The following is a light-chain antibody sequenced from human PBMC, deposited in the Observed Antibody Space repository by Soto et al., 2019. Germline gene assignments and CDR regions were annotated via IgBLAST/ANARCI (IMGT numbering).Light chain of an antibody. V-gene: IGLV2-8*01. CDR2: EVT. CDR3: SSYAGSKTL. CDR1: SSDVGGYNY. J-gene: IGLJ2*01. Sequence: QSALTQPPSASGSPGQSLTIPCTGTSSDVGGYNYVSWYQQHPGKAPKLMIYEVTKRPSGVPDRFSGSKSGNTASLTVSGLQAEDEADYYCSSYAGSKTLFGGGTKLTVL.